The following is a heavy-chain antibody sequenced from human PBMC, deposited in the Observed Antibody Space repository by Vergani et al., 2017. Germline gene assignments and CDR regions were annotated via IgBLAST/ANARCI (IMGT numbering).Heavy chain of an antibody. Sequence: QVQLQESGPGLVKPSQTLSLTCTVSGGSISSGSYYWSWIRQPAGKGLEWIGRIYTSGSTNYNPSLKSRVTISVDTSKNQFSLKLSSVTAADTAVYYCARERGYVDYYYGMDVWGQGP. CDR1: GGSISSGSYY. D-gene: IGHD6-25*01. J-gene: IGHJ6*02. CDR3: ARERGYVDYYYGMDV. V-gene: IGHV4-61*02. CDR2: IYTSGST.